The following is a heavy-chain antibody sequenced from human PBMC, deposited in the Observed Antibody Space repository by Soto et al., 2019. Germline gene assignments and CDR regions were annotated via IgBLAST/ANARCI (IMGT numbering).Heavy chain of an antibody. CDR1: GFIFSNYW. Sequence: EVQLVESGGGLVQPGGSLRLSCAGSGFIFSNYWMHWVRQAPGKGLEWVSRIDHDGPTDYADSVRSRFTISRNNAESTLYLQMNSLRPEDTAVYYCVRDSTGDYWGQGTLVTVSS. J-gene: IGHJ4*02. D-gene: IGHD2-2*01. CDR3: VRDSTGDY. V-gene: IGHV3-74*01. CDR2: IDHDGPT.